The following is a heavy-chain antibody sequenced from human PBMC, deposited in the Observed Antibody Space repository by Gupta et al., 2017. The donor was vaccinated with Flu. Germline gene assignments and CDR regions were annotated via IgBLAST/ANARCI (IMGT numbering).Heavy chain of an antibody. CDR2: ISGSGGST. J-gene: IGHJ6*02. D-gene: IGHD6-13*01. Sequence: EVQLLESGGGLVQPGGSLRLSCSASGFTFSSYAMRWVRQAPGKGLEWVSAISGSGGSTYYADSVKGRFTISRDNSKNTLYLQMNSLRAEDTAVYYCAKFERGSWYFNGMDVWGQGTTVTVAS. CDR3: AKFERGSWYFNGMDV. CDR1: GFTFSSYA. V-gene: IGHV3-23*01.